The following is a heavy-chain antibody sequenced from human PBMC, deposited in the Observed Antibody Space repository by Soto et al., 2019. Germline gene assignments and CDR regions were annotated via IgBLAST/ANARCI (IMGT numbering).Heavy chain of an antibody. CDR1: GYIFNSYG. V-gene: IGHV1-18*01. Sequence: ASVKVSCKASGYIFNSYGIAWVRRAPGQGLEWMGWISTYNGHTKYAQKLQDRVTLTTDTSTSTAYMELRSLRSDDTAVYYCIKDDCSGDTCYLGHWGQGTLVTVSS. J-gene: IGHJ4*02. D-gene: IGHD2-15*01. CDR2: ISTYNGHT. CDR3: IKDDCSGDTCYLGH.